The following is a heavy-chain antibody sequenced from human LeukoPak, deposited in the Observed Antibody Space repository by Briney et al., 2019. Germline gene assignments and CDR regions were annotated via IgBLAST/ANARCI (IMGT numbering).Heavy chain of an antibody. CDR2: IYYSGRT. Sequence: SETLSLTCTVSGGSISSSSYYWGWIRQPPGKGLEWIGSIYYSGRTYYNPSLKSRVTISVDTSKNQFTLKLRSVTAADTAVYYCARVGRHKKQWLAQRGFWFDPWGQGTLVTVSS. D-gene: IGHD6-19*01. CDR1: GGSISSSSYY. J-gene: IGHJ5*02. V-gene: IGHV4-39*06. CDR3: ARVGRHKKQWLAQRGFWFDP.